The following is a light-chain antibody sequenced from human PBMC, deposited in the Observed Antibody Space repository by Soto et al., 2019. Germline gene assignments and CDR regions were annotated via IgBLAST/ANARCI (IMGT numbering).Light chain of an antibody. CDR2: DTS. CDR3: QQYGTSPQT. Sequence: EIVLTQSPGTLCLSPGGRATLSCRASQSVTSNYLAWYQQKPGQAPGLLIYDTSTRASGVPDRFSGSGSGTEFTLTISRLEPEDFAVYYCQQYGTSPQTFGQGTKVDIK. V-gene: IGKV3-20*01. J-gene: IGKJ1*01. CDR1: QSVTSNY.